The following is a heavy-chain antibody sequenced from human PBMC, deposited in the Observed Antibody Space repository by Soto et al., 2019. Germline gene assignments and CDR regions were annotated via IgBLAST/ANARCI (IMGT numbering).Heavy chain of an antibody. CDR3: ARDKSEWEQPGRYFQH. Sequence: QVQLVQSGAEVKKPGSSVKVSCKASGGTFSSYAISWVRQAPGQGLEWMGGIIPIFGTANYAQKFQGRVTITADESTSTAYMELSSLRSEDTAVYYSARDKSEWEQPGRYFQHWGQGTLVTVSS. CDR1: GGTFSSYA. V-gene: IGHV1-69*12. J-gene: IGHJ1*01. D-gene: IGHD1-26*01. CDR2: IIPIFGTA.